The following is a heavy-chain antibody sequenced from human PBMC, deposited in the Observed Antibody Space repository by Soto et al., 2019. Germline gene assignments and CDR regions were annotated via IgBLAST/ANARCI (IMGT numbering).Heavy chain of an antibody. CDR2: IKQDGSEK. D-gene: IGHD2-15*01. CDR3: ARDDSSGGSCYSY. CDR1: RFTFSSYW. J-gene: IGHJ4*02. Sequence: GGSLRLSCAASRFTFSSYWMSWVRQAPGKGLEWVANIKQDGSEKYYVDSVKGRFTISRDNAKNSLYLQMNSLRAEDTAVYYCARDDSSGGSCYSYWGQGTLVTVSS. V-gene: IGHV3-7*05.